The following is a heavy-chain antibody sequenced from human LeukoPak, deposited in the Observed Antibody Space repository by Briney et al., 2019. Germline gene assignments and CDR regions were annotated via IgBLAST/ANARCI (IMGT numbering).Heavy chain of an antibody. CDR1: GGSFSDYN. V-gene: IGHV4-34*01. Sequence: SETLSLTCAVYGGSFSDYNWSWIRQPPGKGLEWIGEINHFGSTSYNPSLKTRVTISVDTSKNQFSLKLNSMAAADTAVYYCARHSTVTRDFDYWGQGTLVTVSS. J-gene: IGHJ4*02. D-gene: IGHD4-17*01. CDR3: ARHSTVTRDFDY. CDR2: INHFGST.